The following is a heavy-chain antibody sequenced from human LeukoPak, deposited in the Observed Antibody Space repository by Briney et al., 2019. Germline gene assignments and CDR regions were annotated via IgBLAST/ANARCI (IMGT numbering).Heavy chain of an antibody. V-gene: IGHV4-38-2*01. J-gene: IGHJ4*02. CDR1: TYFISDGYY. D-gene: IGHD3-3*02. CDR3: GRISFFGTYYFDH. Sequence: SETLSLTCAVSTYFISDGYYWGWIRQPPGKGLEWIGNIYHSWRTSYNPSLKRRVTISVDTSKNQFSLKLSSVTAADTAVYYCGRISFFGTYYFDHWGQGTLVIVSS. CDR2: IYHSWRT.